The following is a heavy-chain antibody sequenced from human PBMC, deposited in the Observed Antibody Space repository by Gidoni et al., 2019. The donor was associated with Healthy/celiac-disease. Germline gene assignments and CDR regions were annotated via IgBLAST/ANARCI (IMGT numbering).Heavy chain of an antibody. CDR3: ARLGSTSGYRNYYMDV. D-gene: IGHD2-2*02. CDR2: IYYSGST. V-gene: IGHV4-39*01. Sequence: QLQLQESGPGLVKPSETLSLTCTVSGGSISSSSYYWGWIRQPPGKGLEWIGSIYYSGSTYYNPSLKSRVTISVDTSKNQFSLKLSSVTAADTAVYYCARLGSTSGYRNYYMDVWGKGTTVTVSS. J-gene: IGHJ6*03. CDR1: GGSISSSSYY.